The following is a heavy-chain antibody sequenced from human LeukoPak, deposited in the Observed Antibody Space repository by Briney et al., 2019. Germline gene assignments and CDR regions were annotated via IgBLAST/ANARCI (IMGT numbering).Heavy chain of an antibody. Sequence: SETLSLTCTVSGGSISSSSHYWGWIRQPPGKGLEWIGYIYYSGSTYYNPSLKSRVTISVDTSKNQFSLKLSSVTAADTAVYYCARVPVVVAATWERGRDWYFDLWGRGTLVTVSS. J-gene: IGHJ2*01. CDR2: IYYSGST. V-gene: IGHV4-39*07. CDR1: GGSISSSSHY. CDR3: ARVPVVVAATWERGRDWYFDL. D-gene: IGHD2-15*01.